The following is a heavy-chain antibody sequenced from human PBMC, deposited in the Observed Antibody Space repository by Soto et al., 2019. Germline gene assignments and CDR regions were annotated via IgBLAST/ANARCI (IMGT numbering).Heavy chain of an antibody. CDR1: GFSLSESRMG. J-gene: IGHJ4*02. Sequence: QVTLKESGPVLVKSTETLPLTCTVSGFSLSESRMGVSWIRQPPGKALEWLAHIFSSDEKSYESSLKSRVAISKDTSKSQVFLTLTNLAPVDTATDFCARSESSRSFFRFDYWGRGSLVTVSS. CDR2: IFSSDEK. CDR3: ARSESSRSFFRFDY. V-gene: IGHV2-26*01. D-gene: IGHD2-2*01.